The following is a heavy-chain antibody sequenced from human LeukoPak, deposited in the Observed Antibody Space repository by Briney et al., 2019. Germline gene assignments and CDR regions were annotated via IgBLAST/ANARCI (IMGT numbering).Heavy chain of an antibody. CDR1: GFTFSSYA. CDR3: AKPSITMVRGVITAYDY. D-gene: IGHD3-10*01. CDR2: ISGSGGST. Sequence: HPGGSLRLSCAASGFTFSSYAMSWVRQAPGKGLEWVSAISGSGGSTYYADSAKGRFTISRDNSKNTLYLQMNSLRAEDTAVYYCAKPSITMVRGVITAYDYWGQGTLVTVSS. V-gene: IGHV3-23*01. J-gene: IGHJ4*02.